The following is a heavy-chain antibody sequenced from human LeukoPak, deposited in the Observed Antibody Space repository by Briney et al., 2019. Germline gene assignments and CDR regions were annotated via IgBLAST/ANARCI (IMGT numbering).Heavy chain of an antibody. CDR2: INPNSGGT. CDR1: GYTFTGYY. J-gene: IGHJ4*02. D-gene: IGHD5-12*01. V-gene: IGHV1-2*02. Sequence: ASVKVSCKASGYTFTGYYMHSVRQAPGQGLEWMGWINPNSGGTNYAQKFQGRVTMTRDTSISTAYMEVSRLTSDDTAVSYCAREGSGYPYWGQGTLVTVSS. CDR3: AREGSGYPY.